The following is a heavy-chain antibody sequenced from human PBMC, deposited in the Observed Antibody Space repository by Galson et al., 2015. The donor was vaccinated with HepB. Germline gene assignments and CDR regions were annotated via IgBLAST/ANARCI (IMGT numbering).Heavy chain of an antibody. CDR2: MKEDGSKK. Sequence: SLRLSCAASGFPFRTYWMTWVSQAPGKGLEWVANMKEDGSKKYYVESAKGRFTISRDNAKNSLYLHMDSLRAEDTAVYYCARDDPGYGGYHLWGQGTLVTVSS. J-gene: IGHJ4*02. V-gene: IGHV3-7*03. CDR3: ARDDPGYGGYHL. D-gene: IGHD5-12*01. CDR1: GFPFRTYW.